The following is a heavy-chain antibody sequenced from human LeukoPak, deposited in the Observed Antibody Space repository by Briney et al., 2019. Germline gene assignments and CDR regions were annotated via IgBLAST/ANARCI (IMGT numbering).Heavy chain of an antibody. CDR2: IYYSGST. D-gene: IGHD2-15*01. V-gene: IGHV4-61*01. J-gene: IGHJ6*02. Sequence: NTSETLSLTCTVSGGSVSSGSYYCSWIRQPPGKGLEWIGYIYYSGSTNYNPSLKSRVTISVDTSKNQFSLKLSSVTAADTAVYYCARGFKVVAATPPYSYYYYGMDVWGRGTTVTVSS. CDR1: GGSVSSGSYY. CDR3: ARGFKVVAATPPYSYYYYGMDV.